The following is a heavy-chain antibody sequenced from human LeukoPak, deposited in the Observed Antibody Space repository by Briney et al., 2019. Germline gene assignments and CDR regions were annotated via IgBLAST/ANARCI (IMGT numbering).Heavy chain of an antibody. CDR2: IYHSGST. Sequence: SQTLSLTCAVSGGSISSGGYSWSWIRQPPGKGLEWIGYIYHSGSTYYNPSLKSRVTISVDSPKNQFALKLSSVTAADTAVYYWAKDGLRLGELSLNWGQGTLVTVSS. J-gene: IGHJ4*02. CDR1: GGSISSGGYS. CDR3: AKDGLRLGELSLN. D-gene: IGHD3-16*02. V-gene: IGHV4-30-2*01.